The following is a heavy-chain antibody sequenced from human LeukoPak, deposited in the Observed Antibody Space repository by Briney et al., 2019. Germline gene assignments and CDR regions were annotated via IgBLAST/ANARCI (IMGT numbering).Heavy chain of an antibody. D-gene: IGHD3-22*01. CDR3: TTDDYYDRSGHQGGPDHFDY. CDR2: IWFDGSNR. V-gene: IGHV3-33*01. J-gene: IGHJ4*02. Sequence: PGRSLRLSCAASGFTFSSFGIHWVRQAPGKGLEWVAVIWFDGSNRYYADSVKGRFTISRDNSKNTVYLQMNSLRAEGTAVYYCTTDDYYDRSGHQGGPDHFDYWGQGTLVTVSS. CDR1: GFTFSSFG.